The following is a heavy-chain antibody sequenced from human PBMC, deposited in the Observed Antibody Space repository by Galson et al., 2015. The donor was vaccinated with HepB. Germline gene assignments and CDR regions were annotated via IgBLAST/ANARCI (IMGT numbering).Heavy chain of an antibody. CDR2: ISSGSSYI. D-gene: IGHD3-3*01. Sequence: SLRLSCAASGFTFSSYSMNWVRQAPGKGLEWVSSISSGSSYIYYADSVKGRFTISRDNAKNSLYLQMNSLRAEDTAVYYCARDQALYYDFWSGSSINPSYYGMDVWGQGTTVTVSS. J-gene: IGHJ6*02. V-gene: IGHV3-21*01. CDR1: GFTFSSYS. CDR3: ARDQALYYDFWSGSSINPSYYGMDV.